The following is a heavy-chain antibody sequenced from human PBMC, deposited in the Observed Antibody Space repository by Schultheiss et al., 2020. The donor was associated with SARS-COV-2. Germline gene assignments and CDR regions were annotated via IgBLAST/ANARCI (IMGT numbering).Heavy chain of an antibody. Sequence: LRLSCTVSGGSISSGGYYWSWIRQHPGKGLEWIGYIYYSGSTYYNPSLKSRVTISVDTSKNQFSLKLSSVTAADTAVYYCARGGYSNYVIRRWFDPWGQGTLVTVSS. CDR3: ARGGYSNYVIRRWFDP. V-gene: IGHV4-31*03. D-gene: IGHD4-11*01. CDR1: GGSISSGGYY. CDR2: IYYSGST. J-gene: IGHJ5*02.